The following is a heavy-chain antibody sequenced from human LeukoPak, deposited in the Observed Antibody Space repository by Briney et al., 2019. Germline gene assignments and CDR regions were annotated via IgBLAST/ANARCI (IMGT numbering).Heavy chain of an antibody. D-gene: IGHD2-2*01. J-gene: IGHJ1*01. CDR3: ARDYSAYCSSASCSEYFQH. V-gene: IGHV1-18*04. Sequence: ASVKVSCKASGYTFTGYYMHWVRQAPGQGLEWVGWISAYNGNTNYAQKLQGRVTMTTDTSTSTAYMELRSLRSDDTAVYYCARDYSAYCSSASCSEYFQHWGQGTLVTVSS. CDR1: GYTFTGYY. CDR2: ISAYNGNT.